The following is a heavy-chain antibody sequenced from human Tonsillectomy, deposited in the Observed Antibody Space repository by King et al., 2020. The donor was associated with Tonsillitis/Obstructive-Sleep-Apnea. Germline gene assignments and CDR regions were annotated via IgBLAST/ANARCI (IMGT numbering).Heavy chain of an antibody. J-gene: IGHJ6*02. CDR1: GFTFSSYA. Sequence: DVQLVESGGGLVQPGGSLRLSCAASGFTFSSYAMSWVRQAPGKGLEWVSAISGSGGSTYYADSVKGRFTISRDNSKNTLYLQSKSLRAEDTAVDYCAKGSCSSTSCYTAAYYYGMDVWGQGTTVTVSS. D-gene: IGHD2-2*02. V-gene: IGHV3-23*04. CDR2: ISGSGGST. CDR3: AKGSCSSTSCYTAAYYYGMDV.